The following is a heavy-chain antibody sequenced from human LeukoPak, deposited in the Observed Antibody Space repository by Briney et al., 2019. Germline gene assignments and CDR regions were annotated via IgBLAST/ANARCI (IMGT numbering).Heavy chain of an antibody. CDR1: GFTFSNAW. CDR2: IKSKTDGGTT. J-gene: IGHJ4*02. CDR3: ASSFSSSQPQGY. D-gene: IGHD6-6*01. Sequence: GGSLRLSCAASGFTFSNAWMSWVRQAPGKGLEWVGRIKSKTDGGTTDYAAPVKGRFTISRDDSKNTLYLQMNSLRAEDTAVYYCASSFSSSQPQGYWGQGTLVTVSS. V-gene: IGHV3-15*01.